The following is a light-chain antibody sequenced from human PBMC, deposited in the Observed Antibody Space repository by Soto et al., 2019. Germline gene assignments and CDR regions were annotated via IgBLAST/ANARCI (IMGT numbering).Light chain of an antibody. CDR1: QSVGSN. CDR3: QQYYNWPRT. Sequence: EMVMTQSPATLSVSPGDGATLSCRASQSVGSNLAWFQQKPGQAPRLLIYGASTRATGIPARFSGSGSGTEFTLTISSRQSEDFAVYYCQQYYNWPRTFGQGTKLEIK. CDR2: GAS. V-gene: IGKV3-15*01. J-gene: IGKJ2*01.